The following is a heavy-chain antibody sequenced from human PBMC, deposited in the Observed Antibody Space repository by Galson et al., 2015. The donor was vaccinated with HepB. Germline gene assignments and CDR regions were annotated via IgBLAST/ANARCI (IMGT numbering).Heavy chain of an antibody. V-gene: IGHV4-39*02. D-gene: IGHD3-10*01. CDR1: GGSISNSRYY. Sequence: ETLSLTCTVSGGSISNSRYYWGWIRQPPGKGLEWIGHSYYNGNTYYNPSLKSRVTISVDTSKNQFPLKLSSVTAADTAVYYCARASPDSGNYGLPDAFDIWGQGTMVTVSS. J-gene: IGHJ3*02. CDR3: ARASPDSGNYGLPDAFDI. CDR2: SYYNGNT.